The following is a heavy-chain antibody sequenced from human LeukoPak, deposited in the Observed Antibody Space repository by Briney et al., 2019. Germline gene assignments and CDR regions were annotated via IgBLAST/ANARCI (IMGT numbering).Heavy chain of an antibody. Sequence: GASVKVSCKASGGTFSNYAINWVRQAPGQGLEWMGRIVPIFGVAHYSQTLLGRITITADKSTNTDYMEMLSLSSEDSAVYFCAIPGEQWLEAPYDYWGQGALVTVSS. V-gene: IGHV1-69*04. CDR2: IVPIFGVA. D-gene: IGHD6-19*01. CDR3: AIPGEQWLEAPYDY. J-gene: IGHJ4*02. CDR1: GGTFSNYA.